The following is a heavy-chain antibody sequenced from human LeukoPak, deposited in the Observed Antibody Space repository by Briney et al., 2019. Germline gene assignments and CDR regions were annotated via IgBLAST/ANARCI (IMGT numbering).Heavy chain of an antibody. J-gene: IGHJ5*02. Sequence: SQTLSLTCAVSGGSISSGGYSWSWIRQPPGKGLEWIGYIYHSGSTYYNPSLKSRVTKSVDRSKNQFSLKLSSVTAADTAVYYCAREYYYGSGINLWFDPWGQGTLVTVSS. V-gene: IGHV4-30-2*01. CDR3: AREYYYGSGINLWFDP. D-gene: IGHD3-10*01. CDR1: GGSISSGGYS. CDR2: IYHSGST.